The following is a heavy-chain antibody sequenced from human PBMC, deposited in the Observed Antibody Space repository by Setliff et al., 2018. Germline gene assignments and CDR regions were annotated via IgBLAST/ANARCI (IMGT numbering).Heavy chain of an antibody. CDR1: GFSLSNARMG. CDR2: IFSNDEK. D-gene: IGHD3-22*01. CDR3: ARAYYDSSGYYPLVY. J-gene: IGHJ4*02. Sequence: KSGPTLVNPPQTLTLTCTFSGFSLSNARMGVSWIRQPPGKALEWLAHIFSNDEKSYSTSLKSRLTISKDTSKSQVVLTMTNMDPVDTATYYCARAYYDSSGYYPLVYWGQGTLVTVSS. V-gene: IGHV2-26*01.